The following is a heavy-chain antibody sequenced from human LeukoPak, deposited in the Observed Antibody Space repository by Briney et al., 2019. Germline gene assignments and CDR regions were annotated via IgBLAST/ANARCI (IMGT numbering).Heavy chain of an antibody. J-gene: IGHJ4*02. Sequence: SETLSLTCTDSGGSISSGSYYWSWIRQPAGKGLEWIGRIYTSGSTNYNPSLKSRVTISVDTSKNQFSLKLSSVTAADTAVYYCARGSSSWYYFDYWGQGTLVTVSS. D-gene: IGHD6-13*01. CDR1: GGSISSGSYY. CDR3: ARGSSSWYYFDY. CDR2: IYTSGST. V-gene: IGHV4-61*02.